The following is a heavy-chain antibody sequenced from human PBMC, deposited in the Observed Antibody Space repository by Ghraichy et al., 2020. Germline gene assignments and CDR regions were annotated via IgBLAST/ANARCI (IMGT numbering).Heavy chain of an antibody. Sequence: GGSLRLSCAASGFTFDDYSMNWVRQAPGKGLEWVSLITLDGGSTFYADSVKGRFTISRDNSKNSLYLQMNGLRAEDTAVYYCAGGTTRHFDYWGQGTRVIVSS. CDR2: ITLDGGST. CDR3: AGGTTRHFDY. D-gene: IGHD4-17*01. V-gene: IGHV3-43*01. J-gene: IGHJ4*02. CDR1: GFTFDDYS.